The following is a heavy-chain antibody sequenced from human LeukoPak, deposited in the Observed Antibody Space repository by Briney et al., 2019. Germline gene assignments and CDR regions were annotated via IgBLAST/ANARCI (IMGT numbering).Heavy chain of an antibody. J-gene: IGHJ4*02. V-gene: IGHV3-23*01. CDR1: GFTFSSYW. D-gene: IGHD6-19*01. CDR3: ARGSGIGSGWSSYIDY. Sequence: GGSLRLSCAASGFTFSSYWMSWVRQAPGKGLEWVSAISGSGGSTYYADSVKGRFTISRDNSKNTLYLQMNSLRAEDTAVYYCARGSGIGSGWSSYIDYWGQGTLVTVSS. CDR2: ISGSGGST.